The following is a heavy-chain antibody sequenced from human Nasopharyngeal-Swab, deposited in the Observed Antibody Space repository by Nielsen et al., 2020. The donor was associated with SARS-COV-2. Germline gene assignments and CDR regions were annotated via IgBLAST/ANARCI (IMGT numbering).Heavy chain of an antibody. V-gene: IGHV4-39*02. J-gene: IGHJ4*02. CDR3: GRLTKTTVTRRLYFDY. CDR2: VSYSGPT. D-gene: IGHD4-11*01. Sequence: ESLKISCTVSGGSLSSSNYYWGWIRPPPGKGLEWIGTVSYSGPTYYNPSLKSRVTMSVDTSKNHFSLRLTSVTAADTAVYYCGRLTKTTVTRRLYFDYWGQGTLVTVSS. CDR1: GGSLSSSNYY.